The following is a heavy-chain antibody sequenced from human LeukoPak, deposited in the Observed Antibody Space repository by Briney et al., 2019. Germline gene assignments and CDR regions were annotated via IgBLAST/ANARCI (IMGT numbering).Heavy chain of an antibody. V-gene: IGHV3-48*03. CDR1: GFTFSSSE. CDR2: ITSSSRTI. Sequence: PGGSLRLSCVASGFTFSSSEMNWVRQAPGKGLEWISYITSSSRTIWYADSVKGRFTISRDNAKNSLYLQMNSLRAEDTALYYCAKDVALAANDAFDIWGQGTMVTVSS. J-gene: IGHJ3*02. CDR3: AKDVALAANDAFDI. D-gene: IGHD2-15*01.